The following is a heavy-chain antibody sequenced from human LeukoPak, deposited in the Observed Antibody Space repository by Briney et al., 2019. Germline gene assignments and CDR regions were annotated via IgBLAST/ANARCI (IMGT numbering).Heavy chain of an antibody. D-gene: IGHD3-10*01. CDR3: ARAMVRGLSNPFDY. CDR1: GGTFSSYA. Sequence: SVKVSCKASGGTFSSYAISWVRQAPGQGLEWMGGIIPIFGTANYAQKFQGRVTMTRDTSTSTVYMDLSSLRSDDTAVYYCARAMVRGLSNPFDYWGQGTLVTVSS. J-gene: IGHJ4*02. CDR2: IIPIFGTA. V-gene: IGHV1-69*05.